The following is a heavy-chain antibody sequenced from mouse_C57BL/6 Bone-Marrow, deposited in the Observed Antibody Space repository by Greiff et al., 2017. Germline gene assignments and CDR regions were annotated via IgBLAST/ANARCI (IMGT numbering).Heavy chain of an antibody. CDR3: ARHGKDYFDY. CDR1: GFTFSSYG. J-gene: IGHJ2*01. CDR2: ISSGGSYT. Sequence: EVKLMESGGDLVKPGGSLKLSCAASGFTFSSYGMSWVRQTPDKRLEWVATISSGGSYTYYPDSVKGRFTISRDNAKNTLYLQMSSLKSEDTAMYYCARHGKDYFDYWGQGTTLTVSS. V-gene: IGHV5-6*01. D-gene: IGHD1-1*01.